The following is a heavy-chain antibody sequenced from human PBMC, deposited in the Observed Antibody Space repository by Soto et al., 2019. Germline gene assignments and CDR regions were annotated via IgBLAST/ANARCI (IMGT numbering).Heavy chain of an antibody. D-gene: IGHD2-21*02. CDR1: GGSINRGGYY. J-gene: IGHJ4*02. Sequence: SETLSLTCTVSGGSINRGGYYWTWIRQHPGKGLEWIGSVYYSGSTNYNPSLKSRLTVSVDTSKNQFSLRLSSVPAADTAVYYCARGAGGNFYFDYWGQGTLVTVSS. CDR3: ARGAGGNFYFDY. CDR2: VYYSGST. V-gene: IGHV4-31*03.